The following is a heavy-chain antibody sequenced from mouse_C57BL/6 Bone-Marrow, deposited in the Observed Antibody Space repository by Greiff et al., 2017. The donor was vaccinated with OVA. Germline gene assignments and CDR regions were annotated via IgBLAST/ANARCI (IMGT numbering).Heavy chain of an antibody. J-gene: IGHJ3*01. Sequence: VHVKQSGAELVRPGASVTLSCKASGYTFTDYEMHWVKQTPVHGLEWIGAIDPETGGTAYNQKFKGKAILTADKSSSTAYMELRSLTSEDSAVYYCTRLRWFAYWGQGTLVTVSA. D-gene: IGHD1-1*01. V-gene: IGHV1-15*01. CDR2: IDPETGGT. CDR3: TRLRWFAY. CDR1: GYTFTDYE.